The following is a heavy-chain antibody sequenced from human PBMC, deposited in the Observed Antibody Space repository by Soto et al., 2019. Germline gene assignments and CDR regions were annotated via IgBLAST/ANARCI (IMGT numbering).Heavy chain of an antibody. CDR1: GGSITSNW. Sequence: QVQLQESGPGLMKPSGTLSLTCAVSGGSITSNWWSWVRQPPGKGLEWIAEIFHTGSANYNPSLKGRLTISMDKSRNHLSLNLNSVTAADTAVYCCARHIAVSGTRGFDHWGQGTLVTVSS. V-gene: IGHV4-4*01. D-gene: IGHD2-21*01. CDR2: IFHTGSA. CDR3: ARHIAVSGTRGFDH. J-gene: IGHJ4*02.